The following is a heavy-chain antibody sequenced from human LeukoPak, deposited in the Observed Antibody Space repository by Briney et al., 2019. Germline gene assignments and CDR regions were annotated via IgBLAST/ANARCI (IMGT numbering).Heavy chain of an antibody. CDR1: GFNFSSYS. CDR2: VRRSGRHM. J-gene: IGHJ4*02. Sequence: GGSLRLSCAASGFNFSSYSKKRVRQAPGKGPEWVSSVRRSGRHMYYADSVKGRFTISRDNAKNSLYLQMNSLRAEDTALYYCARAEGAYCGGDCYKYYFDYWGQGTLVTVSS. V-gene: IGHV3-21*04. D-gene: IGHD2-21*02. CDR3: ARAEGAYCGGDCYKYYFDY.